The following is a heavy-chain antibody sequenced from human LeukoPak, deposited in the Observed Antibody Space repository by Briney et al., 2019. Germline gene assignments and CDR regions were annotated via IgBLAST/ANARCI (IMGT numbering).Heavy chain of an antibody. CDR3: WNYGSGSY. J-gene: IGHJ4*02. CDR1: GFTFSSYG. Sequence: GGSLRLSCAASGFTFSSYGMHWVRQAPGKGLEWVAVISYDGSNKYYADSVKGRFTISRDNSKNTLYLQMNSLRAEDTAVYYCWNYGSGSYWGQGTLVTVSS. CDR2: ISYDGSNK. V-gene: IGHV3-30*19. D-gene: IGHD3-10*01.